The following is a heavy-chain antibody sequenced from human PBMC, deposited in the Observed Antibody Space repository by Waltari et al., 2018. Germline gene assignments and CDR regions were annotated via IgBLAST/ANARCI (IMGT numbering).Heavy chain of an antibody. Sequence: QVQLVQSGAEVKKPGASVKVSCKASGYTFTGYYMHWVRQAPGQGLEWMGRINPNSGGTNYAQKFQGRVTRTRETSISTAYMELSRLRSDDTAVYYCARGITIFGVVIAPYGMDVWGQGTTVTVSS. J-gene: IGHJ6*02. CDR3: ARGITIFGVVIAPYGMDV. CDR1: GYTFTGYY. V-gene: IGHV1-2*06. CDR2: INPNSGGT. D-gene: IGHD3-3*01.